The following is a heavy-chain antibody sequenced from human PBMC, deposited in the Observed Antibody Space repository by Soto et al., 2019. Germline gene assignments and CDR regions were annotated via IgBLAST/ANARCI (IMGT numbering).Heavy chain of an antibody. J-gene: IGHJ4*02. CDR2: IYYSGST. CDR1: GGSISSSSYY. CDR3: ARHEYSREWDY. Sequence: PSETLSLTCTVSGGSISSSSYYWGWIRQPPGKGLEWIGSIYYSGSTYYNPSLKSRVTISVDTSKNQFSLKLSSVTAADAAVYYCARHEYSREWDYWGQGTLVTVSS. V-gene: IGHV4-39*01. D-gene: IGHD6-6*01.